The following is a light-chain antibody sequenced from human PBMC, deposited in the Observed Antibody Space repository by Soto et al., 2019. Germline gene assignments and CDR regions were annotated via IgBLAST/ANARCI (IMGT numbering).Light chain of an antibody. V-gene: IGLV2-8*01. CDR2: EVS. CDR1: NSDVGTYNY. CDR3: SSYTDSSNYV. J-gene: IGLJ1*01. Sequence: QSALAQPPSASGSPGQSVTITCTGTNSDVGTYNYVSWYQHHPGKAPKFMIYEVSKRPLGVPDRFSGSRSGNTASLTISGLQAEDEADYYCSSYTDSSNYVFGTGTKLTVL.